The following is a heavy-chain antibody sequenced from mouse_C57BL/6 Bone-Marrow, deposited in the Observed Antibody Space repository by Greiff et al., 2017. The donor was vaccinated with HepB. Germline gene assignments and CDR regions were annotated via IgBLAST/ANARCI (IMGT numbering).Heavy chain of an antibody. CDR2: IYPRSGNT. CDR1: GYTFTSYG. Sequence: QVQLQQSGAELARPGASVKLSCKASGYTFTSYGISWVKQRTGQGLEWIGEIYPRSGNTYYNEKFKGKATLTADKSSSTAYMELRSLTSEDSAVYFCAREGTTVVARHYFDYWAKAPLSQSPQ. CDR3: AREGTTVVARHYFDY. D-gene: IGHD1-1*01. J-gene: IGHJ2*01. V-gene: IGHV1-81*01.